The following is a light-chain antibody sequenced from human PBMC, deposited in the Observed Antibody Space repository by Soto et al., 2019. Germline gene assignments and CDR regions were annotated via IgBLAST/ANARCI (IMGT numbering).Light chain of an antibody. CDR3: YSYAGSNNWV. CDR2: EVS. J-gene: IGLJ3*02. V-gene: IGLV2-8*01. Sequence: QSALTQPPSASGSPGQSVTISCTGTSSDVGGYNYVSWYQQHPGKAPKLMIYEVSKRPSGVPDRCSGSKSGNTASLTVSGLQAEDEADYHCYSYAGSNNWVFGGGTKLTVL. CDR1: SSDVGGYNY.